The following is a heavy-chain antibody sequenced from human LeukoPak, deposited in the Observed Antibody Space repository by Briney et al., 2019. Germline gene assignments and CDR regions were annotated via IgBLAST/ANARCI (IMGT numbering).Heavy chain of an antibody. D-gene: IGHD3-3*01. CDR3: AREAYDFWSGYIQI. CDR2: IYYSGST. CDR1: GGSISSSSYY. V-gene: IGHV4-39*07. Sequence: SETLSLTCTVSGGSISSSSYYWGWIRQPPGKGLEWIGSIYYSGSTYYNPSLKSRVTISVDTSKNQFSLKLSSVTAADTAVYYCAREAYDFWSGYIQIWGQGTLVTVSS. J-gene: IGHJ4*02.